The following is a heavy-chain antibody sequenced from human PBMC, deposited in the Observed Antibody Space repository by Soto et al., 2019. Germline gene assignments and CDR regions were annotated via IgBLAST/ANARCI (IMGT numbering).Heavy chain of an antibody. D-gene: IGHD7-27*01. Sequence: GGSLRLSCAASGFTFSNYGIHWVRQAPGKGLEWVAGIYNDGSNEYYADSVKGRFTISRDNSKNTLYLQMNSLRAEDTAVYYCASSLLTPFDYWGQGTLVTVSS. J-gene: IGHJ4*02. CDR1: GFTFSNYG. V-gene: IGHV3-33*08. CDR2: IYNDGSNE. CDR3: ASSLLTPFDY.